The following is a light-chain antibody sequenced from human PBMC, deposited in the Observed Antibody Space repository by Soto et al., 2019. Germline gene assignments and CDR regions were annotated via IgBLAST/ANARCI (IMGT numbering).Light chain of an antibody. CDR3: QQYNNWPLT. Sequence: EIVMTQSPATLSVSPGERATLSCRASQSVSDNLAWYQQKPGQAPRLLIYGASTRATGIPARFSGIGSGTEFTLTISSLQSEDFAVYYCQQYNNWPLTVGGGTKVDSK. J-gene: IGKJ4*01. CDR2: GAS. V-gene: IGKV3D-15*01. CDR1: QSVSDN.